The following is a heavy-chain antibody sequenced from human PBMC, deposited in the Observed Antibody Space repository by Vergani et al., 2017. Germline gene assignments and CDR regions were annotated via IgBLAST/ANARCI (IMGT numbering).Heavy chain of an antibody. D-gene: IGHD6-6*01. Sequence: EVQLVESGGGLVQPGGSLRLSCAASGFTFSTYDMHWVRQATGKGLEWVSAIGTAGDTYYPGSVKGRFTISRENAKNSWYLQMNGLRAGDTAVYYCARRDSSSPALNYWGQGTLVTVSS. J-gene: IGHJ4*02. V-gene: IGHV3-13*01. CDR3: ARRDSSSPALNY. CDR2: IGTAGDT. CDR1: GFTFSTYD.